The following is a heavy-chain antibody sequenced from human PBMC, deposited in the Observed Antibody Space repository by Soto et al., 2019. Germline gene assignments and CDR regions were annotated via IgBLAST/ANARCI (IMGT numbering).Heavy chain of an antibody. CDR2: ISSSSSTI. CDR3: ASSTTVTTIGY. CDR1: GFTFSSYS. D-gene: IGHD4-17*01. J-gene: IGHJ4*02. V-gene: IGHV3-48*01. Sequence: EVQLVESGGGLVQPGGSLRLSCAASGFTFSSYSMNWVRQAPGKGLEWVSYISSSSSTIYYADSVKGRFTISRDNAKNFLYLQMNSLRAEDTAVYYCASSTTVTTIGYWGQGTLVTVSS.